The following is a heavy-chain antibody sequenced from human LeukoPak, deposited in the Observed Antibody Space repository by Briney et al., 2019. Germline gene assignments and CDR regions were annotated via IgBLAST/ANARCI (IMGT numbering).Heavy chain of an antibody. CDR2: IYSGGST. CDR1: GGSISSYY. Sequence: PSEALSLTCTVSGGSISSYYWSWIRQPPGKGLEWVSVIYSGGSTYYADSVKGRFTISRDNSKNTLYLQMNSLRAEDTAVYYCARDYPYYYDSSGYYSFDYWGQGTLVTVSS. CDR3: ARDYPYYYDSSGYYSFDY. J-gene: IGHJ4*02. V-gene: IGHV3-66*01. D-gene: IGHD3-22*01.